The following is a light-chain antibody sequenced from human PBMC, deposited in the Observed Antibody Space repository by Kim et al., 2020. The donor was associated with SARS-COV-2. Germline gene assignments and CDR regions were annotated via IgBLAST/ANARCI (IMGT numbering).Light chain of an antibody. CDR3: NSRDSSGNHLV. Sequence: ALGQTVRITCQGDSHRSYYASWYQQKPGQPPVLVIYGKNNRPSGIPDRFSGSSSGNTASLTITGAQAEDEADYYCNSRDSSGNHLVFGGGTQLTVL. V-gene: IGLV3-19*01. CDR1: SHRSYY. CDR2: GKN. J-gene: IGLJ2*01.